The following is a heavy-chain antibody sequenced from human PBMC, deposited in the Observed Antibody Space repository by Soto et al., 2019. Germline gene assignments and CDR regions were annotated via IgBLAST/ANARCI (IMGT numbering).Heavy chain of an antibody. J-gene: IGHJ4*02. Sequence: LLRVSRAAGGVGASRKYVTCFHQAPGRGMEWASLINTGGSTFYTDSVKGRFNISRDSSKTTVSLEMTSLRAEDTAVYYCAKGGRQWLVTSDFNYWGQGALVTVSS. CDR3: AKGGRQWLVTSDFNY. CDR2: INTGGST. D-gene: IGHD6-19*01. V-gene: IGHV3-66*01. CDR1: GVGASRKY.